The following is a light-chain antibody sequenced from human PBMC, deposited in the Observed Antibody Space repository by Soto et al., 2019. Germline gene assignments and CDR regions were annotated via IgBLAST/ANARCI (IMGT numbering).Light chain of an antibody. CDR3: SSYTSSTSVA. V-gene: IGLV2-14*01. CDR2: AVS. Sequence: QSVLTQPASVSGSPGQSITISCTGTSSDVGGYNYVSWYQQHPGKAPKLIIYAVSNRPSGVSHRFSGSKSGNTASLAISGLQAEDEAEYYCSSYTSSTSVAFGGGTKLTDL. J-gene: IGLJ2*01. CDR1: SSDVGGYNY.